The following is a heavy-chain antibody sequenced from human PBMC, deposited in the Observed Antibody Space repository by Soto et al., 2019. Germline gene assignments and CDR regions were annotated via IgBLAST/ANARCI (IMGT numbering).Heavy chain of an antibody. Sequence: EVQLLESGGGLVQPGGSLRLSCVASGFTFSSYAMSWVRQAPGRGLECVSSIDGSGAGTYYSDSERGRFTISRDNSKNTLDLQMDSLRAEDTAVYYCAKGDILTGSRQGWDYWGQGTLVTVSS. J-gene: IGHJ4*02. CDR1: GFTFSSYA. CDR3: AKGDILTGSRQGWDY. V-gene: IGHV3-23*01. D-gene: IGHD3-9*01. CDR2: IDGSGAGT.